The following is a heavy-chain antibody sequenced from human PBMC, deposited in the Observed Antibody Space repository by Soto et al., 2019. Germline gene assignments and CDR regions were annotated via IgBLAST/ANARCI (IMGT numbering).Heavy chain of an antibody. J-gene: IGHJ4*02. CDR3: TRVGGYYGDYPNFDY. CDR2: IYYSGST. Sequence: PSETLSLTCTVSGGSISGYYWSWMWQPPGKGLEWIGNIYYSGSTNYNSSLKSRVTISVDTSKNQLFLRLNSLTAADTAVYYCTRVGGYYGDYPNFDYWGQGILVPVSS. D-gene: IGHD4-17*01. CDR1: GGSISGYY. V-gene: IGHV4-59*01.